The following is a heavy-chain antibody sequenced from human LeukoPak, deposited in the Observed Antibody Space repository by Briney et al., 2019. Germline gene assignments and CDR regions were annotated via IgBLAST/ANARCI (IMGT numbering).Heavy chain of an antibody. CDR3: ARGLYGSYFFYPSPFDP. Sequence: ASVKVSCKASGYTFTSYDINWVRQATGQGLEWMGWMNPNSGNTGYAQKFQGRVTITRNTSISTAYMELSSLRSEDTAVYYCARGLYGSYFFYPSPFDPWGQGTLVTVSS. CDR2: MNPNSGNT. V-gene: IGHV1-8*03. D-gene: IGHD1-26*01. J-gene: IGHJ5*02. CDR1: GYTFTSYD.